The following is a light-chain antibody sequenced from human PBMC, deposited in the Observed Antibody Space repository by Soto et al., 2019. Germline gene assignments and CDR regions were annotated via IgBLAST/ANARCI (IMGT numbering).Light chain of an antibody. CDR1: QSVSSN. Sequence: EIVMTQSPATLSVSPGERATLSCRASQSVSSNLAWYQQKPGQAPRLLIYGASTRVTGIPARFSGSGSGTEFTLTISSLQSEDFAVYYCQQYINWPVYTFGQGTKLEIK. V-gene: IGKV3-15*01. J-gene: IGKJ2*01. CDR2: GAS. CDR3: QQYINWPVYT.